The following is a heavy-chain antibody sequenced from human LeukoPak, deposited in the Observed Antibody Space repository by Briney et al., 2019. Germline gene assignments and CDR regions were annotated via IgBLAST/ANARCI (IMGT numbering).Heavy chain of an antibody. Sequence: SETLSLTCTVSGGSISSSTYYWGWIRQPPGKGLEWIGSIYYSGSTYYSPSLKSRVTISVDTSRNQFSLKLSSATAADTAVYYCAVTIRDYYMDVWGKGTTVTVSS. CDR3: AVTIRDYYMDV. CDR2: IYYSGST. D-gene: IGHD2-21*01. CDR1: GGSISSSTYY. J-gene: IGHJ6*03. V-gene: IGHV4-39*07.